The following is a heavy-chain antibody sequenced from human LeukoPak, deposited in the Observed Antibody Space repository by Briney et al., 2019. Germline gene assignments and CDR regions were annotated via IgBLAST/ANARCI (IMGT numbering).Heavy chain of an antibody. CDR1: GFTFDDYA. Sequence: PGRSLRLSCAASGFTFDDYAMHWVRQAPGKGLEWVSGISWNSGSIGYADSVKGRFTISRDNAKNSLYLQMNSLRAEDTALYYCAKDSRAGPLFRGYSGYDRVDWGQGTLVTVSS. CDR2: ISWNSGSI. J-gene: IGHJ4*02. CDR3: AKDSRAGPLFRGYSGYDRVD. V-gene: IGHV3-9*01. D-gene: IGHD5-12*01.